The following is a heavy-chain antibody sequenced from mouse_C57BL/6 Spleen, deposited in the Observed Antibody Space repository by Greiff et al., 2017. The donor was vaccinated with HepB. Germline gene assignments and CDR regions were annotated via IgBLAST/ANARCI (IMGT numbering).Heavy chain of an antibody. J-gene: IGHJ2*01. V-gene: IGHV1-81*01. CDR1: GYTFTSYG. CDR2: IYPRSGNT. Sequence: QVQLKESGAELARPGASVKLSCKASGYTFTSYGISWVKQRTGQGLEWIGEIYPRSGNTYYNEKFKGKATLTADKSSSTAYMELRSLTSEDSAVYFCASEDSSGYFDYWGQGTTLTVSS. CDR3: ASEDSSGYFDY. D-gene: IGHD3-2*02.